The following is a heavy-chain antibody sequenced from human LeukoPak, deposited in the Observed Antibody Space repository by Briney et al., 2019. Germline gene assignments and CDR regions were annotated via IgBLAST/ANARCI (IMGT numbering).Heavy chain of an antibody. CDR1: GFTFSSPD. CDR3: AKYQTGTWTSYDSSDI. V-gene: IGHV3-21*01. D-gene: IGHD1-7*01. J-gene: IGHJ3*02. Sequence: GGSLRLSCTASGFTFSSPDMNWVRQAPGKGLEWVSSISGDSAFKVYADSVKGRFTISRDNAKNSLYLQMNSLRAEDTAVYYCAKYQTGTWTSYDSSDIWGQGTLVTVSS. CDR2: ISGDSAFK.